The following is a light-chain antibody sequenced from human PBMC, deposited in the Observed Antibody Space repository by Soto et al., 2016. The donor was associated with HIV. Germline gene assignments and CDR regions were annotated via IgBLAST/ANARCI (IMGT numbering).Light chain of an antibody. CDR2: DDS. CDR1: NVGSKS. CDR3: QVWDASTDLVV. V-gene: IGLV3-21*03. Sequence: SYELTQPPSLSVAPRKTARITCGRNNVGSKSVQWYQQKPGQAPVLVVYDDSDRPSGIPERFSGSNSGNTATLSISRVEAGDEADYYCQVWDASTDLVVFGGGTKLTVL. J-gene: IGLJ2*01.